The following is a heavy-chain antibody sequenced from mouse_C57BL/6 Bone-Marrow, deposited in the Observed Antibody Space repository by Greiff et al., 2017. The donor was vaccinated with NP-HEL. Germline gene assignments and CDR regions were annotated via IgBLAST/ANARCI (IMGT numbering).Heavy chain of an antibody. Sequence: EVQLVESGAELVRPGASVKLSCTASGFNIKDDYMHWVKQRPEQGLEWIGWIDPENGDTEYASKFQGKATITADTSSNTAYLQLSSLTSEDTAVYYCTNWDFDYWGQGTTLTVSS. CDR2: IDPENGDT. V-gene: IGHV14-4*01. J-gene: IGHJ2*01. CDR1: GFNIKDDY. D-gene: IGHD4-1*01. CDR3: TNWDFDY.